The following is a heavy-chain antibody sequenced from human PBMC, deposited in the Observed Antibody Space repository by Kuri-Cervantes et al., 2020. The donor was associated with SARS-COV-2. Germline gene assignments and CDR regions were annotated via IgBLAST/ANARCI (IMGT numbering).Heavy chain of an antibody. D-gene: IGHD2-2*01. Sequence: LSLTCAASGFTFSSYAMHWVRQAPGKGLEWVAVISYDGSNRYYADSVKGRFTISRDNSKNTLYLQMNSLRAEDTAVYYCAREEYCGSTSCGNWFDPWGQGTLVTVSS. J-gene: IGHJ5*02. V-gene: IGHV3-30-3*01. CDR3: AREEYCGSTSCGNWFDP. CDR1: GFTFSSYA. CDR2: ISYDGSNR.